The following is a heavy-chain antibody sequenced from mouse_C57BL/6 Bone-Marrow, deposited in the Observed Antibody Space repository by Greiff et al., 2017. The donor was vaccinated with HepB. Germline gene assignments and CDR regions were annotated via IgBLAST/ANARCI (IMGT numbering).Heavy chain of an antibody. D-gene: IGHD1-1*01. CDR1: GYAFSSYW. Sequence: QVQLQQSGAELVKPGASVKISCKASGYAFSSYWMNWVKQRPGKGLEWIGQIYPGDGDTNYNGKLKGKATLTADKSSSTAYMQLSSLTSEDSAVYFCASPLITTVVDWYFAVWGTGTTVTVSS. CDR2: IYPGDGDT. V-gene: IGHV1-80*01. J-gene: IGHJ1*03. CDR3: ASPLITTVVDWYFAV.